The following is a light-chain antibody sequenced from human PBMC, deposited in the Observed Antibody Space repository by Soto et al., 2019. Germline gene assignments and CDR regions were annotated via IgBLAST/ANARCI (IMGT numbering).Light chain of an antibody. J-gene: IGKJ3*01. V-gene: IGKV3-11*01. Sequence: EVVLTQSPATLSLSPGERATLSCRASQSVGRYLAWFQQRPGQAPRLVIHDASKRATGIPARFSGSGSGTDFSLTISGLEPEDFAVYYCQQRDNWPFTFGPGTTVDIK. CDR1: QSVGRY. CDR2: DAS. CDR3: QQRDNWPFT.